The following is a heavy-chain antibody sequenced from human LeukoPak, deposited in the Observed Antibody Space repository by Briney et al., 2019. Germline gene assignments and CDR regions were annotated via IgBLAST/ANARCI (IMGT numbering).Heavy chain of an antibody. CDR3: ARDRDRYGSTDY. D-gene: IGHD2-21*01. CDR1: GGSISGYH. J-gene: IGHJ4*02. CDR2: ISYGGTT. V-gene: IGHV4-31*01. Sequence: PSETLSLTCTVSGGSISGYHWSWIRQYPGKGLEWIGHISYGGTTYYNPSLKSQVTISLDTSRNQFSLKVNSVTAADTAVYYCARDRDRYGSTDYWGQGTLVTVSS.